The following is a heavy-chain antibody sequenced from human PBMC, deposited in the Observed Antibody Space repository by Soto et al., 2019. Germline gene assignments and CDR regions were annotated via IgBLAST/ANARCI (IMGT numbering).Heavy chain of an antibody. CDR2: IYPGDSDT. Sequence: PGEYLKISCKGSGYTFATYWIGWVRQTPGKGLEWMGIIYPGDSDTRYSPSFQGQVTISADKSISTAYLQWTSLKASDTAMYYCARQNPVVTVFDYWGQGTPVTVSS. CDR3: ARQNPVVTVFDY. CDR1: GYTFATYW. J-gene: IGHJ4*02. V-gene: IGHV5-51*01. D-gene: IGHD2-21*02.